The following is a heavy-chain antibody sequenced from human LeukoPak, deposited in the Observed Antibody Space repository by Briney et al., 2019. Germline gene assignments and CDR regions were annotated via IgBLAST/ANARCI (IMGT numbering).Heavy chain of an antibody. V-gene: IGHV3-23*01. CDR3: AKDRRVGGTPCFDY. J-gene: IGHJ4*02. Sequence: GGSLRLFCAASGFMFSTYAITWGRQAPGKGVEWVSSLSGSGDSTYYADSVRGRFTIFRDNSNNTLHLQMDSLRAEDTAVYYCAKDRRVGGTPCFDYWGQGALVTVSS. D-gene: IGHD1-26*01. CDR1: GFMFSTYA. CDR2: LSGSGDST.